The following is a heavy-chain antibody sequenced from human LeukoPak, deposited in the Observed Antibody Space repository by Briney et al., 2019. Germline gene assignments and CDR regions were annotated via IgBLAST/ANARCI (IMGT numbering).Heavy chain of an antibody. J-gene: IGHJ4*02. CDR1: GGSFSGYY. CDR3: ARGRGIATATDY. V-gene: IGHV4-59*10. Sequence: SETLSLTCAVYGGSFSGYYWSWIRQPPGKGLEWIGRIYTSGSTNYNPSLKSRVTMSVDTSKNQFSLKLSSVTAADTAVYYCARGRGIATATDYWGQGTLVTVSS. CDR2: IYTSGST. D-gene: IGHD6-13*01.